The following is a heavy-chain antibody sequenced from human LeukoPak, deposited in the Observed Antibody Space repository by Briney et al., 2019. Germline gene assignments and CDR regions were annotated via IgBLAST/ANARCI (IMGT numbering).Heavy chain of an antibody. J-gene: IGHJ3*02. D-gene: IGHD3-16*01. V-gene: IGHV4-30-4*01. CDR2: IYYIGGT. CDR3: ARGGIERITFGGVGI. CDR1: GGSISSVVYY. Sequence: SQTLSLTCTVSGGSISSVVYYWGWIGQPPGKGLKGIGYIYYIGGTYYNPSLKSRVTISVDRPKNHSSLNLSPLTPPNTPGFYCARGGIERITFGGVGIWGQGTMVTVSS.